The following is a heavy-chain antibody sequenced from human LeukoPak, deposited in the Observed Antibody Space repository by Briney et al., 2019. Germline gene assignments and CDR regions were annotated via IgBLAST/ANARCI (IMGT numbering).Heavy chain of an antibody. V-gene: IGHV3-33*01. CDR1: GFTFSSFG. CDR3: ARDPGPASHYEVLTGSDVFEI. Sequence: GGSLRLSCAASGFTFSSFGMHWVRQAPGKGLEWVAVIWYDGSNKYYGDSVKGRFTMSRDNSKNTLYLQLNSLRAEDTAVYYCARDPGPASHYEVLTGSDVFEIWGQGTMVTVSS. CDR2: IWYDGSNK. D-gene: IGHD3-9*01. J-gene: IGHJ3*02.